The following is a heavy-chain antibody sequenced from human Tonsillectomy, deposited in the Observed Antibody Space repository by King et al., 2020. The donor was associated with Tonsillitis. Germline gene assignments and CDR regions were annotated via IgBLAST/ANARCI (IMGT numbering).Heavy chain of an antibody. Sequence: VQLVQSGAEVKKPGASVKVSCKASGYTFTTYSIHWVRQAPGQGLEWMGLIDPNGGSTGYAQKFQGRVTVTRDTSTSAVYMELSSLRSEDTAVYFCARTLTGHYDAFDIGGQGTMVAVSS. CDR2: IDPNGGST. CDR3: ARTLTGHYDAFDI. CDR1: GYTFTTYS. J-gene: IGHJ3*02. D-gene: IGHD3-9*01. V-gene: IGHV1-46*01.